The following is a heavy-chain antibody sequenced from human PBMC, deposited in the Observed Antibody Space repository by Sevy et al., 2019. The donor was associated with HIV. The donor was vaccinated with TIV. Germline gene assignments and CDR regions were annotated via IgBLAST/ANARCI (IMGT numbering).Heavy chain of an antibody. D-gene: IGHD6-13*01. Sequence: GGSLGLSCAASGFTFSSYWMNWVRQAPGKGLEWVANIKQDGSEKSYVDSVKGRFTISRDNAKNSLYLQMNSLRAEDTAVYYCAREGYSNCFDYWGQGTLVTVSS. CDR1: GFTFSSYW. J-gene: IGHJ4*02. V-gene: IGHV3-7*03. CDR3: AREGYSNCFDY. CDR2: IKQDGSEK.